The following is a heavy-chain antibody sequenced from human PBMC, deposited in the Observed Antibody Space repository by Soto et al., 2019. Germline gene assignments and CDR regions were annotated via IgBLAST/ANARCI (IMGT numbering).Heavy chain of an antibody. CDR2: IKQDGSEK. CDR3: ARISNQRIFDY. CDR1: GFSLSSYW. J-gene: IGHJ4*02. Sequence: GGSLRLSCAASGFSLSSYWMSWVRQAPGKGLEWVANIKQDGSEKFYVDSVKGRFTISRDNAKNSLYLQLNSLRAEDTAAYYCARISNQRIFDYWGQGTLVTVSS. V-gene: IGHV3-7*01. D-gene: IGHD2-2*01.